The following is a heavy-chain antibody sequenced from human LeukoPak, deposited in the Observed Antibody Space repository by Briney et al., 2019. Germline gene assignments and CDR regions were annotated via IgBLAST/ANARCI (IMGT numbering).Heavy chain of an antibody. D-gene: IGHD3-22*01. CDR1: GYTFTVYF. CDR3: ARAYYYDISGPISAFDL. V-gene: IGHV1-2*02. J-gene: IGHJ3*01. CDR2: INPHSGDT. Sequence: ASVKVSCKASGYTFTVYFLHWMRQAPGQGLELLGWINPHSGDTKYEQKFQGRVTMTRDTSITTAYMQPNSLTSDDTALYYCARAYYYDISGPISAFDLWGQGTMVTVSS.